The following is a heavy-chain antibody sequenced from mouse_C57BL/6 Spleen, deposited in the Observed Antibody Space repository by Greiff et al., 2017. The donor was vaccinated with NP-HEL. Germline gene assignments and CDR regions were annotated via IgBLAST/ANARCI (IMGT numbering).Heavy chain of an antibody. J-gene: IGHJ4*01. CDR3: ARDLMDY. CDR1: GYAFSSSW. CDR2: IYPGDGDT. V-gene: IGHV1-82*01. Sequence: QVQLQQSGPELVKPGASVKISCKASGYAFSSSWMNWVKQKPGKGLEWIGRIYPGDGDTNYNGKFKGKATLTADKSSSTAYMQLSSLTSEDSAVYFCARDLMDYWGQGTSVTVSS.